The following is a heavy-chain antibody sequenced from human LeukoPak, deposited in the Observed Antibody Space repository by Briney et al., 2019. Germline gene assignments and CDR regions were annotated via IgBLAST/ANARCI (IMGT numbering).Heavy chain of an antibody. CDR2: ISTSGGT. CDR1: GGSISSDIYY. V-gene: IGHV4-61*02. J-gene: IGHJ4*02. CDR3: ARAADGCSDASCYGY. D-gene: IGHD2-2*01. Sequence: RTSETLSLTCSVSGGSISSDIYYWIWIRQPAGKGLEWIGRISTSGGTNYNPSLKSRVTISIDTSKSQFSLKLNSVTAADTAVYYCARAADGCSDASCYGYWGQGTLVTVSS.